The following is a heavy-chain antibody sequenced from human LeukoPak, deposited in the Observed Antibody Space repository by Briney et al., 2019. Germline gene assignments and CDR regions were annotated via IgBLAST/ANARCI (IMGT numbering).Heavy chain of an antibody. CDR1: GGSFSGYY. CDR3: ARGRPNYDFWSGYLESKSAFDY. J-gene: IGHJ4*02. Sequence: NASETLSLTCAVYGGSFSGYYWSWIRQPPGKGLEWIGEINHSGSTNYNPSLKSRVTISVDTSKNQFSLKLSSVTAADTAVYYCARGRPNYDFWSGYLESKSAFDYWGQGTLVTVSS. CDR2: INHSGST. D-gene: IGHD3-3*01. V-gene: IGHV4-34*01.